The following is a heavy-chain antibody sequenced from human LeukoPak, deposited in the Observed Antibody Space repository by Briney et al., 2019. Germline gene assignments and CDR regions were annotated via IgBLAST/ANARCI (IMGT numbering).Heavy chain of an antibody. CDR2: VSSSTRTV. J-gene: IGHJ4*02. V-gene: IGHV3-48*01. CDR1: GFTFSGYS. D-gene: IGHD1-26*01. Sequence: GGSLRLSCAASGFTFSGYSMNWVRQAPGKGLEWVSFVSSSTRTVYYADSVKGRFTISRDNSKNTVYLQLNSLRAEDTAVYYCARDRRGSGNYYQGHYFDYWGQGTLVTVSS. CDR3: ARDRRGSGNYYQGHYFDY.